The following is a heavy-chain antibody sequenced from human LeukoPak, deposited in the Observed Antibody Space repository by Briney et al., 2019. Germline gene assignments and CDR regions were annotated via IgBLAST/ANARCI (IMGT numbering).Heavy chain of an antibody. D-gene: IGHD3-10*01. J-gene: IGHJ4*02. V-gene: IGHV3-23*01. CDR3: AKRGAEAGVSVAPGDY. Sequence: PGGSLRLSCAASGFTFTNYAMTWVRQAPGKGLEWVSGISGSGTSTYYADSVKGRFTISRDNSKNTLYLHMNSLRAEDTAVYYCAKRGAEAGVSVAPGDYWGQGTLVTVSS. CDR1: GFTFTNYA. CDR2: ISGSGTST.